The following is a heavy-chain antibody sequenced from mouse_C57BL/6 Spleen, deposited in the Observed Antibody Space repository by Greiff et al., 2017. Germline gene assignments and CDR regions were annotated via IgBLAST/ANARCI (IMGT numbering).Heavy chain of an antibody. CDR1: GFTFSSYG. CDR2: ISSGGSYT. Sequence: EVKLVESGGDLVKPGGSLKLSCAASGFTFSSYGMSWVRQTPDKRLEWVATISSGGSYTYYPDSVKGRFTISRDNAKNTLYLQMSSLKSEDTAMYYCARQGITTVVAYYFDYWGQGTTLTVSS. V-gene: IGHV5-6*01. D-gene: IGHD1-1*01. CDR3: ARQGITTVVAYYFDY. J-gene: IGHJ2*01.